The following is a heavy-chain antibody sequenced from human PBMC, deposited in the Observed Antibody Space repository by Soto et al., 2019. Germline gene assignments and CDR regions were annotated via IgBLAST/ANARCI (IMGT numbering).Heavy chain of an antibody. D-gene: IGHD3-22*01. CDR1: GGSISSFY. J-gene: IGHJ4*02. V-gene: IGHV4-59*01. Sequence: SETLSLTCTVSGGSISSFYWSWIRQSPGKGLEWIGYVYNSGSTDYNPSLLSRVTLSIDTSKNQFSLRLTSVTAADTAVYYCATASSSGSSGELDYWGQGTLVTVSS. CDR2: VYNSGST. CDR3: ATASSSGSSGELDY.